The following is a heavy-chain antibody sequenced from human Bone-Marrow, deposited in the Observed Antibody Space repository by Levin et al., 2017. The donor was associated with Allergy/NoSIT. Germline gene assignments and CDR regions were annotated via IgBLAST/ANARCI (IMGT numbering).Heavy chain of an antibody. CDR3: ARVPHYGNYVDF. D-gene: IGHD4-17*01. J-gene: IGHJ4*02. CDR1: GYPFTGYY. V-gene: IGHV1-2*06. CDR2: INPNGGAT. Sequence: ASVKVSCKASGYPFTGYYIHWVRQAPGQGLEWMGRINPNGGATLSAQRFQGRVTLTRDTSIRTAYRELSRLRSDDTAMYYCARVPHYGNYVDFWGQGTLVGVSS.